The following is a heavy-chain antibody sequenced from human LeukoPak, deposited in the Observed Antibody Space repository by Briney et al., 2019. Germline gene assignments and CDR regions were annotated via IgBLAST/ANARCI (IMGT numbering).Heavy chain of an antibody. CDR1: GSTFSSYA. D-gene: IGHD5-18*01. Sequence: GGPLRLSWPASGSTFSSYAMSWVGQPQGEALEWAPSFSSSGVSTYYADSVKGRFTISRDNSENTLFLQMNSLRAEDTAVYYCAKRERGLSYQDAFDTWGQGTLVTVSS. CDR2: FSSSGVST. J-gene: IGHJ3*02. V-gene: IGHV3-23*01. CDR3: AKRERGLSYQDAFDT.